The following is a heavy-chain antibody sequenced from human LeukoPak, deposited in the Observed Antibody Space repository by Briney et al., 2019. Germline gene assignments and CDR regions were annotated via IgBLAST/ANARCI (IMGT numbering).Heavy chain of an antibody. V-gene: IGHV3-23*01. CDR1: GFTFSSYA. D-gene: IGHD7-27*01. J-gene: IGHJ4*02. CDR2: ISGSGGST. CDR3: VRDGAHWDLDY. Sequence: QPGGSLRLSCAASGFTFSSYAMSWVRQAPGKGLEWVSAISGSGGSTYYADSVKGRFTISRDNSKNTLYLQMNSLRAEDTAMYYCVRDGAHWDLDYWGQGTLVTVSS.